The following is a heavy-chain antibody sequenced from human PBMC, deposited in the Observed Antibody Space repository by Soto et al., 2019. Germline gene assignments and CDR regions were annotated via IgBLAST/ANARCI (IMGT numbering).Heavy chain of an antibody. J-gene: IGHJ4*02. CDR3: AREPTVDTSGYFYYFDL. CDR2: ITPVFGTP. CDR1: GGTFGSFV. V-gene: IGHV1-69*01. Sequence: QVQVVQSGAEVRRPGSSVKVSCKASGGTFGSFVINWVRQPPGQGREWMGRITPVFGTPKYAQKFQGRVTITADESTETVYMELRGLRFGDTAVYYCAREPTVDTSGYFYYFDLWGQGALVTVSS. D-gene: IGHD3-22*01.